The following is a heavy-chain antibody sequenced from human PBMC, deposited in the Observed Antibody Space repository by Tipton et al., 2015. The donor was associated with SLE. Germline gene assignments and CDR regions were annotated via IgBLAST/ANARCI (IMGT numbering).Heavy chain of an antibody. CDR3: ARGEMDVFDI. Sequence: TLSLTCTVSGGSINNSIYYWAWIRQPPGKGLQWIGNIYYTGSTYYNPSLKSRVTISVDMSRNQFSLRLTSVTAADTALYYCARGEMDVFDIWGQGTVVSVSS. V-gene: IGHV4-39*07. J-gene: IGHJ3*02. CDR2: IYYTGST. CDR1: GGSINNSIYY.